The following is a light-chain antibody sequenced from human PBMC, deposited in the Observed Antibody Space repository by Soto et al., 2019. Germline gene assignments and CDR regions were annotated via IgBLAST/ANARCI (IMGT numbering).Light chain of an antibody. CDR2: DAS. CDR3: KRYNSYWT. CDR1: QSISSW. V-gene: IGKV1-5*01. Sequence: DIQMPQSPSTLSASVGYRVTITFRASQSISSWLAWYQQKPGKAPKLLIYDASSLESGVPSRFSGRGSGTEFTLTISSLQPDDFATYYCKRYNSYWTFGQGTKVDIK. J-gene: IGKJ1*01.